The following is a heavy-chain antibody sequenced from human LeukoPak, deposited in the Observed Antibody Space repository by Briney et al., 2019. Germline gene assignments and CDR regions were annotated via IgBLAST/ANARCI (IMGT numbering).Heavy chain of an antibody. CDR3: ARAGGDYALEKEPWFDP. J-gene: IGHJ5*02. D-gene: IGHD4-17*01. Sequence: PGGSLRLSCAASGFTFSSYWMHWVRQAPGKWLVWVSRINSDGRSTIYADSVKCRFTISRDNGKNTPYMQMNSLRAEDTAVYYCARAGGDYALEKEPWFDPWGQGTLVTVSS. CDR2: INSDGRST. V-gene: IGHV3-74*01. CDR1: GFTFSSYW.